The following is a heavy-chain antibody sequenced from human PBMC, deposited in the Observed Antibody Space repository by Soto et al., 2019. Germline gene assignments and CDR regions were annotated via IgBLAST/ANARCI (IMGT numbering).Heavy chain of an antibody. CDR1: GFTFSSDW. CDR3: AKDMGSGWYSAFDI. V-gene: IGHV3-30*18. J-gene: IGHJ3*02. Sequence: GGSLRLSCAASGFTFSSDWMTWVRQAPGKGLEWVAVISYDGSNKYYADSVRGRFTISRDNSKNTLYLQMNSLRAEDTAVYYCAKDMGSGWYSAFDIWGQGTMVTVSS. CDR2: ISYDGSNK. D-gene: IGHD6-19*01.